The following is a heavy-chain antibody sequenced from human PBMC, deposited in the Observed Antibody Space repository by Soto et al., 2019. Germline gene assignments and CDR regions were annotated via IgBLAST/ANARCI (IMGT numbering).Heavy chain of an antibody. CDR3: TRDASRDSSARGWFDP. CDR2: ISSNSAYI. Sequence: GGSLRLSCAASGFTFRSFTMNWVRQAPGKGLEWVSTISSNSAYIYYTDALRGRFTISRDNAKNSLHLQMNSLRAEDTAVYYCTRDASRDSSARGWFDPWGPGTLVTVSP. CDR1: GFTFRSFT. D-gene: IGHD6-13*01. V-gene: IGHV3-21*01. J-gene: IGHJ5*02.